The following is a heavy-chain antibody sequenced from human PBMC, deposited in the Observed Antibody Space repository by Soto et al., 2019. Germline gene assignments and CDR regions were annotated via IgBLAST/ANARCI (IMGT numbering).Heavy chain of an antibody. CDR3: ASGHDAYKVRY. CDR2: IYYTGNT. D-gene: IGHD1-1*01. V-gene: IGHV4-31*03. Sequence: QVQLQESGPGLVKPSQTLSLTCTVSGGSISSGGTGSYWTWIRQIPGKGLEWIGYIYYTGNTYYNPALKSRPTISIDTSANQLSLKLTSVTVADTAVYLCASGHDAYKVRYWGQGTLVTVSS. J-gene: IGHJ4*02. CDR1: GGSISSGGTGSY.